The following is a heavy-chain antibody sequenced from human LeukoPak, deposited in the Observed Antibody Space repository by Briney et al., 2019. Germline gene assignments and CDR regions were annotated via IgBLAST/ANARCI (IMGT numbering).Heavy chain of an antibody. D-gene: IGHD2-15*01. CDR1: GFTFTSHW. V-gene: IGHV3-74*01. CDR3: ARDRTPDTLDY. CDR2: INTDGSTA. J-gene: IGHJ4*02. Sequence: SVRLSCAASGFTFTSHWMHWVRQGPGKGLVWVSQINTDGSTAFYADSVKGRFTISRDNAKNTLYLQMNSLRAEDTAIYYCARDRTPDTLDYWGQGTPVTVYS.